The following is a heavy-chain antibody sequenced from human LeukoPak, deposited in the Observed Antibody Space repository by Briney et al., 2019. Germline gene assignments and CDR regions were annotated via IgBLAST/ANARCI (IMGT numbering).Heavy chain of an antibody. CDR2: INWNGDTR. J-gene: IGHJ4*02. Sequence: PGGSLRLSCVASGFTFDDYGMSWVRQAPGKGLEWVSGINWNGDTRGYAASVRGRFTISRDNAKNSLYLQMNSLRAEDTALYYCARESGTYFDYWGQGTLVTVSS. CDR3: ARESGTYFDY. D-gene: IGHD6-25*01. V-gene: IGHV3-20*04. CDR1: GFTFDDYG.